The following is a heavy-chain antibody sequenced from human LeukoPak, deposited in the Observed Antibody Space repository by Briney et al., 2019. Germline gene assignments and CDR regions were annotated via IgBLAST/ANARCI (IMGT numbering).Heavy chain of an antibody. D-gene: IGHD3-22*01. V-gene: IGHV1-69*01. CDR1: GGSFTIYT. CDR2: VIPIFGIA. J-gene: IGHJ2*01. Sequence: SVKVSCKDSGGSFTIYTNSWGRAAPGQGGGWMGGVIPIFGIANYAQKFEGRVTITADESTSTAYMELSSLRSEDTPVYYCARRSPQTRRYYDSSVNWYFDLWGRGTLVTVSS. CDR3: ARRSPQTRRYYDSSVNWYFDL.